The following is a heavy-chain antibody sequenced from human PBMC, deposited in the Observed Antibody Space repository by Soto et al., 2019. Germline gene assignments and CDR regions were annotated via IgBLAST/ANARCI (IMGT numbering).Heavy chain of an antibody. V-gene: IGHV3-48*01. J-gene: IGHJ4*02. CDR3: ARANPCPRGGGYSSSWYDLDY. CDR2: ISSSSSTI. CDR1: GFTFSSYS. Sequence: GGSLRLSCAASGFTFSSYSMNWVRQAPGKGLEWVSYISSSSSTIYYADSVKGRFTISRDNAKNSLYLQMNSLRAEDTAVYYCARANPCPRGGGYSSSWYDLDYWGQGTLVTVSS. D-gene: IGHD6-13*01.